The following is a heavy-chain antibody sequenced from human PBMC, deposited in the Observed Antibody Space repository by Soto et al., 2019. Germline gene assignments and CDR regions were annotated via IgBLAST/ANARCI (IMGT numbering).Heavy chain of an antibody. Sequence: PSETLSLTCTFSVGSISSGDYYWSWIRQPPGKGLEWIGYIYYSGSTYYNPPLKSRVTISVDTSKNQFSLKLSSVTAADTAVYYCASLNYDSSGYYPGYWGQGTLVTVSS. D-gene: IGHD3-22*01. CDR1: VGSISSGDYY. J-gene: IGHJ4*02. V-gene: IGHV4-30-4*01. CDR2: IYYSGST. CDR3: ASLNYDSSGYYPGY.